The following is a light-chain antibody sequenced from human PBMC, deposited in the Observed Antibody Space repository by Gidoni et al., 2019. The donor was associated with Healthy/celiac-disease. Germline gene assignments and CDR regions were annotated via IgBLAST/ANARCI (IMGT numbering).Light chain of an antibody. CDR3: QQSYRTPLT. Sequence: DIQMTQSPSSLSASVGDRVTITCRASQIISSYLNWYQQTPGKAPKLLIYAASSLQSGVPSRFSGSGSGTDFTLTISSLPPEDSATYYCQQSYRTPLTFGGXTKVEIK. V-gene: IGKV1-39*01. J-gene: IGKJ4*01. CDR1: QIISSY. CDR2: AAS.